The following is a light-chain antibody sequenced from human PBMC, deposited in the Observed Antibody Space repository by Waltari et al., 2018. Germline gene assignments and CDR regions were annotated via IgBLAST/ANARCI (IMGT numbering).Light chain of an antibody. CDR3: QQRSNWPPRT. CDR2: DAS. Sequence: EIVLTQSPATLSLSPGERATLPCRASQSVSSYLAWYQQNPGQAPRLLIYDASNRATGIPARFSGSGSGTDFTLTISSLEPEDFAVYYCQQRSNWPPRTFGQGTKLEIK. CDR1: QSVSSY. V-gene: IGKV3-11*01. J-gene: IGKJ2*01.